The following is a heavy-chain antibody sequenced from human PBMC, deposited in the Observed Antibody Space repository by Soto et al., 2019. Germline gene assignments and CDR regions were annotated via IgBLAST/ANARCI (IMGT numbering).Heavy chain of an antibody. Sequence: EVQLLESGGGLVQPGGSLRLSCAASGFTFSSYAMTWVRQAPGKGLEWVSAISGSGGSTYYADSVKGRFTISRDNSKNTLYLQMNSVRAEDTAVYYCVKPKEKGAYYYYGMDVWGQGTTVTVSS. J-gene: IGHJ6*02. CDR2: ISGSGGST. V-gene: IGHV3-23*01. CDR3: VKPKEKGAYYYYGMDV. CDR1: GFTFSSYA.